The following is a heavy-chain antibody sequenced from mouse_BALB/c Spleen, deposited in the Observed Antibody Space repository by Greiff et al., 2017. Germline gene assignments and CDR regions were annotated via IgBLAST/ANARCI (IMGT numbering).Heavy chain of an antibody. D-gene: IGHD2-14*01. CDR2: ISYSGST. Sequence: EVQLVESGPSLVKPSQTLSLTCSVTGDSITSGYWNWIRKFPGNKLEYMGYISYSGSTYYNPSLKSRISITRDTSKNQYYLQLNSVTTEDTATYYCARSSHRYDGDWYFDVWGAGTTVTVSS. V-gene: IGHV3-8*02. J-gene: IGHJ1*01. CDR3: ARSSHRYDGDWYFDV. CDR1: GDSITSGY.